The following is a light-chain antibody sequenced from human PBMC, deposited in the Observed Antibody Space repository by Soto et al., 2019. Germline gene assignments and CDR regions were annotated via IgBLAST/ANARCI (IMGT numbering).Light chain of an antibody. CDR2: SYN. CDR3: AAWDDSLNGYV. V-gene: IGLV1-44*01. Sequence: QSVLTQPPSTCGTPGQRVTISCSGSSSNIGSESVNWYQQLPGTAPKLLIYSYNQRPSGVPDRFSGSKSGTSASLAISGLQSEDEADYICAAWDDSLNGYVFGPGTKVTVL. CDR1: SSNIGSES. J-gene: IGLJ1*01.